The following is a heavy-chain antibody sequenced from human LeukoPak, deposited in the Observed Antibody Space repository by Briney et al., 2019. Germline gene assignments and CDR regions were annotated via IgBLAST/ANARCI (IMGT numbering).Heavy chain of an antibody. CDR1: GGSISSGGYS. CDR2: IYHSGST. J-gene: IGHJ5*02. Sequence: SSETLSLTCAVSGGSISSGGYSWSWIRQPPGKGLEWIGYIYHSGSTYYNPSLKSRVTISVDTSKNQFSLKLSSVTAADTAVYYCASTVTLRGWFDPWGQGTLVTVSS. V-gene: IGHV4-30-2*01. CDR3: ASTVTLRGWFDP. D-gene: IGHD4-17*01.